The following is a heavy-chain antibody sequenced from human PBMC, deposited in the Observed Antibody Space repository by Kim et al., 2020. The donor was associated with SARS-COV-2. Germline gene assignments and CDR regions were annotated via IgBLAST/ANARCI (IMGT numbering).Heavy chain of an antibody. J-gene: IGHJ6*02. V-gene: IGHV4-59*01. Sequence: YNPSLKSRVTISVDTSKNQFSLKLSSVTAADTAVYYCARELKLYYYGMDVCGQGTTVTVSS. CDR3: ARELKLYYYGMDV.